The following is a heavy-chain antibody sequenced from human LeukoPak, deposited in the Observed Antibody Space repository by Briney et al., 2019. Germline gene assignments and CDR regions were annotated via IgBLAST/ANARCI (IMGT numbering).Heavy chain of an antibody. CDR3: ARDLNYYDSPATVDY. CDR1: GFTFSSYS. CDR2: IGSSSSYI. Sequence: PGGSLRLSCAASGFTFSSYSMNWVRQAPGKGLEWVSSIGSSSSYIYYADSVKGRFTISRDNAKNSLYLQMNSLRAEDTAVYYCARDLNYYDSPATVDYWGQGTLVTVSS. J-gene: IGHJ4*02. V-gene: IGHV3-21*01. D-gene: IGHD3-22*01.